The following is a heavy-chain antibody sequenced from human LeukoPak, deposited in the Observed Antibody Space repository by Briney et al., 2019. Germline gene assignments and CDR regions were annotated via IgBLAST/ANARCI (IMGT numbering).Heavy chain of an antibody. Sequence: SETLSLTCTVSGGSISSYYWSWIRQPPGKGLEWIGYIYYSGSTYYNPSLKSRVTISVDTSKNQFSLKLSSVTAADTAVYYCARVLYGDSYYMDVWGKGTTVTVSS. CDR3: ARVLYGDSYYMDV. CDR1: GGSISSYY. V-gene: IGHV4-59*12. CDR2: IYYSGST. D-gene: IGHD4-17*01. J-gene: IGHJ6*03.